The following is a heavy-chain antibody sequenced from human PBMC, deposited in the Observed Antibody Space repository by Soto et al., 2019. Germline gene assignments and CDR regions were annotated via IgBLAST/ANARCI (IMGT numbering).Heavy chain of an antibody. CDR2: INPSGGST. Sequence: QVQLVQSGAEVKKPGASVKVSCKASGYTFTSYYMHWVRQAPGQGLEWMGIINPSGGSTSYAQKFQGRVTMTRETSTSTVYMELSSLRSEDTAVYYCARERGYCISTSCYVGGDYYYYGMDVWGQGTTVTVSS. V-gene: IGHV1-46*01. CDR1: GYTFTSYY. D-gene: IGHD2-2*01. J-gene: IGHJ6*02. CDR3: ARERGYCISTSCYVGGDYYYYGMDV.